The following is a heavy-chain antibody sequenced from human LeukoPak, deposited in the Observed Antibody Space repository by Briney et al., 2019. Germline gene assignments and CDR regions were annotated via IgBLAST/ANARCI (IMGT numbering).Heavy chain of an antibody. CDR2: INHSGST. J-gene: IGHJ4*02. D-gene: IGHD2-15*01. V-gene: IGHV4-34*01. CDR3: ARGKGDIVVVVAARTSTYFDY. CDR1: GGSFSGYY. Sequence: PSETLSLTCAVYGGSFSGYYWSWIRQPPGKGLEWIGEINHSGSTNYNPSLKSRVTISVDTSKNQFSLKLSSVTAADTAVYYCARGKGDIVVVVAARTSTYFDYWGQGTLVTVSS.